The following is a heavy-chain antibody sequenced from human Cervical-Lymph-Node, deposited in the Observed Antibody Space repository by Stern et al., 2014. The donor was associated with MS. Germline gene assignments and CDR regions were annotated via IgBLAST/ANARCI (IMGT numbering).Heavy chain of an antibody. V-gene: IGHV3-30*18. D-gene: IGHD6-19*01. Sequence: VQLVESGGGVVQPGRSLRLSCAGSGFTFSTYGMHWVRQAPGKGLEWVAVIAYYGKNENYVDSVKGRFTISRDNSKNTLYLQMNSLRAEDTAVYYCAKDRGSGWPLDYWGQGTLVTVS. CDR1: GFTFSTYG. CDR3: AKDRGSGWPLDY. CDR2: IAYYGKNE. J-gene: IGHJ4*02.